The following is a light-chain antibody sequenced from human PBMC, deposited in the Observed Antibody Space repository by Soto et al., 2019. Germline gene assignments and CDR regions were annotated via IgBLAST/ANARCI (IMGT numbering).Light chain of an antibody. J-gene: IGKJ3*01. V-gene: IGKV1-33*01. CDR3: QQYDNLHLT. Sequence: DIQMTQSPSSLSASVGDRVTITCQASQDISNYLHWYQQKPGKAPKLLIYDASNLETGVPSRFSGSGSGTDFTFTISSLQPEDIATYYCQQYDNLHLTFGPGTKVDIK. CDR1: QDISNY. CDR2: DAS.